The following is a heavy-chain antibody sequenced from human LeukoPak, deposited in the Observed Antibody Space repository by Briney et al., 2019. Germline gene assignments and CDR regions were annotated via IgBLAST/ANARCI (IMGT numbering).Heavy chain of an antibody. CDR3: ASRYESGSYSFDY. D-gene: IGHD3-10*01. Sequence: PGGSLRLSCAASGFSFFNYAMSWVRQAPGKGLEWVSSIASSGASAFYADSVQGRFTISRDNSKNTLYLQMNSLRAEDTAVYYCASRYESGSYSFDYWGQGNLVTVSS. J-gene: IGHJ4*02. V-gene: IGHV3-23*01. CDR1: GFSFFNYA. CDR2: IASSGASA.